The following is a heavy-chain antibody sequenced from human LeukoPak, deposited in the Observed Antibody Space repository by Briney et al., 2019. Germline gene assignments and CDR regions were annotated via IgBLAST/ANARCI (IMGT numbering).Heavy chain of an antibody. Sequence: GGSLRLSCAASGFTFSSYSMNWFRQAPGKGLEWVSSISSSSSYIYYADSVKGRFTISRDNAKNSLYLQMNSLRAEDTAVYYCARVGTMIVVEGLDYWGQGTLVTVSS. D-gene: IGHD3-22*01. CDR2: ISSSSSYI. CDR3: ARVGTMIVVEGLDY. J-gene: IGHJ4*02. V-gene: IGHV3-21*01. CDR1: GFTFSSYS.